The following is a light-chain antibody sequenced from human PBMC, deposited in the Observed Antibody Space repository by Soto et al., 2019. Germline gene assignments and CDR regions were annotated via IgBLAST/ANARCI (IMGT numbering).Light chain of an antibody. Sequence: DIQLTQSPSFLSASVGDRVTITCRASQGISSYLAWYQQKPGKAPKLLIYAASTLQSGVPSRFSGSGSGTEFTLTISSLQPEDFAPHYCQQLNSYPFLTFGGGTKVEIK. CDR3: QQLNSYPFLT. V-gene: IGKV1-9*01. CDR2: AAS. CDR1: QGISSY. J-gene: IGKJ4*01.